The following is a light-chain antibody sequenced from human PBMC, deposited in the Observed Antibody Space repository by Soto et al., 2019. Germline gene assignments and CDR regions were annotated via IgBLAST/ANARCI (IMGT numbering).Light chain of an antibody. J-gene: IGLJ3*02. CDR2: DVS. CDR1: SSDVGGYNY. V-gene: IGLV2-14*01. CDR3: SSYTSSSPWV. Sequence: QSALTQPASVSGSPGQSITISCTGTSSDVGGYNYVSWYQQHPGKAPKLMIYDVSNRHSGVSNRFSGSKSGNTASLTISGLQAEDEADYYCSSYTSSSPWVFGGGTKLTVL.